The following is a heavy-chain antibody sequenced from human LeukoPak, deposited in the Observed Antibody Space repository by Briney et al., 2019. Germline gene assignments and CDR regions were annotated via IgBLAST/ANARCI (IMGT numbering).Heavy chain of an antibody. D-gene: IGHD5-24*01. Sequence: GGSLRLSCAASGFTFSSAWMTWVRQAPGEGPEWVANINPDGSATYYVASVKGRFTISRDNAKNSLYLQMNSLRADDTAVYYCTRDFGWQQLDYWGQGALVTVSS. J-gene: IGHJ4*02. CDR3: TRDFGWQQLDY. V-gene: IGHV3-7*01. CDR1: GFTFSSAW. CDR2: INPDGSAT.